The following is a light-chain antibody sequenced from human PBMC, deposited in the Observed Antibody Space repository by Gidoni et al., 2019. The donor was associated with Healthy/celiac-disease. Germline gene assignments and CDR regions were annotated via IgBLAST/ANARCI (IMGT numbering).Light chain of an antibody. Sequence: DIQMTQSPSTLSASVGDRVTIPCRASQSISSWLAWYQQKPGKAPKLLIYDASSLESGVPSRFSGSGSGTEFTLTISSLQPDDFATYYCQQYNSYRTFXXXTKLEIK. CDR2: DAS. CDR3: QQYNSYRT. J-gene: IGKJ2*01. V-gene: IGKV1-5*01. CDR1: QSISSW.